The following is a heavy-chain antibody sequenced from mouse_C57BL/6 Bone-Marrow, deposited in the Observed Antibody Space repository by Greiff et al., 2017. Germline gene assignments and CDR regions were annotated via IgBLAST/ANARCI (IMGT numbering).Heavy chain of an antibody. CDR2: INPSSGYT. J-gene: IGHJ2*01. V-gene: IGHV1-4*01. CDR1: GYTFTSYT. CDR3: ARYHYGSSDGY. Sequence: VQLQQSGAELARPGASVKMSCKASGYTFTSYTMHWVKQRPGQGLEWIGYINPSSGYTKYNQKFKDKATLTADKSSSTAYMQLSSLTSEDSAVYYCARYHYGSSDGYWGQGTTLTVSS. D-gene: IGHD1-1*01.